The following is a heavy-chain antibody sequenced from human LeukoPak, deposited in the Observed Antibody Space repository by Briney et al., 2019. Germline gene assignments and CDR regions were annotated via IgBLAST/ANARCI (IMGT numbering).Heavy chain of an antibody. V-gene: IGHV4-34*01. CDR1: GGSFSGYY. D-gene: IGHD1-26*01. CDR3: ARESRRPYSGSYYYFDY. Sequence: PSETLSLTCAVYGGSFSGYYWSWIRQPPGKGLEWIGEINHSGSTNYNPSLKSRVTISVDTSKNQFSLKLSSVTAADTAVYYCARESRRPYSGSYYYFDYWGQGTLVTVSS. CDR2: INHSGST. J-gene: IGHJ4*02.